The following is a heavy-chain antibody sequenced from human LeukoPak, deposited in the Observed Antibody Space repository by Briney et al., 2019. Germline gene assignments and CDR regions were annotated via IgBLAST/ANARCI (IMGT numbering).Heavy chain of an antibody. CDR3: ARGGYDSNYYFSTMDV. CDR1: GGSISSYY. D-gene: IGHD5-12*01. J-gene: IGHJ6*02. Sequence: SETLSLTCTVSGGSISSYYWSWIRQPPGKGLEWIGYIYYGGSTNYNASLKSRVTISLDTSKNQFSLKLSSATAADTAIYFCARGGYDSNYYFSTMDVWGQGTTVTVSS. V-gene: IGHV4-59*01. CDR2: IYYGGST.